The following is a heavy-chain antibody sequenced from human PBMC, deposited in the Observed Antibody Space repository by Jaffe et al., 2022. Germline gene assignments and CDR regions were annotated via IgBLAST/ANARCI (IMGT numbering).Heavy chain of an antibody. J-gene: IGHJ3*02. CDR1: GFTFDDYA. D-gene: IGHD4-17*01. CDR2: ISWNSGSI. CDR3: AKDIPSRIIERRLRLGAFDI. V-gene: IGHV3-9*01. Sequence: EVQLVESGGGLVQPGRSLRLSCAASGFTFDDYAMHWVRQAPGKGLEWVSGISWNSGSIGYADSVKGRFTISRDNAKNSLYLQMNSLRAEDTALYYCAKDIPSRIIERRLRLGAFDIWGQGTMVTVSS.